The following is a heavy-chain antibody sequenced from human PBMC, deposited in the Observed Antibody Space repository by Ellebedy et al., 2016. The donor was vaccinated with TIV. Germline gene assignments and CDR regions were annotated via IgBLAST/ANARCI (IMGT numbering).Heavy chain of an antibody. Sequence: GGSLRLSXAASGFTFSSYSMNWVRQAPGKGLEWVSYISSSSSTIYYADSVKGRFTISRDNSKNTLYLQMNSLRAEDTAVYYCARDPLRYGSGSYTDNYFDYWGQGTLVTVSS. J-gene: IGHJ4*02. CDR1: GFTFSSYS. CDR2: ISSSSSTI. V-gene: IGHV3-48*01. D-gene: IGHD3-10*01. CDR3: ARDPLRYGSGSYTDNYFDY.